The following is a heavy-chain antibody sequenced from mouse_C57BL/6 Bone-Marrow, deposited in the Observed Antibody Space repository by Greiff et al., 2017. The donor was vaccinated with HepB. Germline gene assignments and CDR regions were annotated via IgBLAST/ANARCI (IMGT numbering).Heavy chain of an antibody. V-gene: IGHV5-17*01. CDR1: GFTFSDYG. CDR3: ARVGGYYYGSSYDWYFDV. D-gene: IGHD1-1*01. J-gene: IGHJ1*03. CDR2: ISSGSSTI. Sequence: EVHLVESGGGLVKPGGSLKLSCAASGFTFSDYGMHWVRQAPEKGLEWVAYISSGSSTIYYADTVKGRFTISRDNAKNTLFLQMTSLRSEDTAMYYCARVGGYYYGSSYDWYFDVWGTGTTVTVSS.